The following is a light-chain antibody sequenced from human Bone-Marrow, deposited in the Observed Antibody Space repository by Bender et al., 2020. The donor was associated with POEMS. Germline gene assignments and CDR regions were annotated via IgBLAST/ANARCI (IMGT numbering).Light chain of an antibody. V-gene: IGLV3-1*01. Sequence: SAELSQPPSVSVSPGQTATITCSGHKLENKYASWYQQKPGQTPVLVIYHDTKRPAGIPDRFSASNSGNTATLTISGTQAMDEADYYCQAWDSSSVVFGGGTKLTVL. CDR3: QAWDSSSVV. CDR2: HDT. J-gene: IGLJ2*01. CDR1: KLENKY.